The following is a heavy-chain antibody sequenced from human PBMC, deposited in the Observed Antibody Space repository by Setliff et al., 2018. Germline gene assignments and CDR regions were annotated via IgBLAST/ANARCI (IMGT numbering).Heavy chain of an antibody. CDR2: ISTRNDT. J-gene: IGHJ4*01. Sequence: ASVKVSCKASGYIFTRYRITWVRQSPGQGLEWMGWISTRNDTGYAQKFKGRVTLTTDTSTNTAYMELRSLRSDDTAAYYCARRSGDRGMTTGWPDDFDYWGRGTLVTVSS. CDR1: GYIFTRYR. D-gene: IGHD4-17*01. V-gene: IGHV1-18*01. CDR3: ARRSGDRGMTTGWPDDFDY.